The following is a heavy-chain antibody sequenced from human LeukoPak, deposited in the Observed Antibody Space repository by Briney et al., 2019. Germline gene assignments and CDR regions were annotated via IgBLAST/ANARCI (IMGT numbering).Heavy chain of an antibody. V-gene: IGHV3-74*01. Sequence: GGSLRLSCAASGFTFSNYWMHWVRQVPGKGLVWVSHINSDGRIINYADSVKGRFTISRDNAKNTLYLEMNSLRAEDTAVYYCARTFAAAHIDHWGQGTLVTVSS. CDR3: ARTFAAAHIDH. CDR1: GFTFSNYW. J-gene: IGHJ4*02. CDR2: INSDGRII. D-gene: IGHD2-15*01.